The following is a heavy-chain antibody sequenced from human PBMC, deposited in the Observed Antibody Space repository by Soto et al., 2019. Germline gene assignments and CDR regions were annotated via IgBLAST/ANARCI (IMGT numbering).Heavy chain of an antibody. D-gene: IGHD1-26*01. J-gene: IGHJ6*02. CDR3: ARGGGSGSSFVGYYYYTLDV. Sequence: QVQLVESGGGVVQPGRSLRLSCTASGFTFSTYGMHWVRQAPGKGLEWVTVIWYDGSNKYYADSVKGRFTISRDNSKKTLDLQINSLRADDTAVYYCARGGGSGSSFVGYYYYTLDVWGQGTTVTVSS. V-gene: IGHV3-33*01. CDR2: IWYDGSNK. CDR1: GFTFSTYG.